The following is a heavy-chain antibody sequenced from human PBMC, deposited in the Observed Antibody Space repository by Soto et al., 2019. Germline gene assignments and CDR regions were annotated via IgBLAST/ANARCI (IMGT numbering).Heavy chain of an antibody. D-gene: IGHD3-22*01. CDR3: ARDRLRGYDSSGFYS. J-gene: IGHJ4*02. CDR1: GFTFSTYS. Sequence: GGSLRLSCAASGFTFSTYSMHWVRQAPGKGLEYVSAISSNGGYTYYANSVKGRFTISRDNSTNTVFLELRSLKSDDTAIYYRARDRLRGYDSSGFYSWGQGTMVTVSS. CDR2: ISSNGGYT. V-gene: IGHV3-64*01.